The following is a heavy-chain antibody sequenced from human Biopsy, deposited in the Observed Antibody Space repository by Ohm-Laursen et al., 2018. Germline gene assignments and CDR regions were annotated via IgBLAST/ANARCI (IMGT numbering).Heavy chain of an antibody. CDR2: ISGNSDII. CDR1: GFTFSSYA. D-gene: IGHD4-17*01. Sequence: SLRLSCAASGFTFSSYAMAWFRLAPGKGLEWVSTISGNSDIIYDTDSVKGRFTISRDNSKNTLYLQMNSLRADDTAVYYCALAAAQTVTHFDYWGQGTLVTVSS. V-gene: IGHV3-23*01. CDR3: ALAAAQTVTHFDY. J-gene: IGHJ4*02.